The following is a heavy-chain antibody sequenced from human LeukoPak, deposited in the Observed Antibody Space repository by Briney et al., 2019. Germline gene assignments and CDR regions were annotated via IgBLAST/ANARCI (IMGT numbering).Heavy chain of an antibody. Sequence: PGGSLRLSCAVSGFLFSHYTMTWVRQGPGKGLECVSSINGSGDATLYADSVMGRFTISRDNAKNTVSLQMINLRAEDTAVYYCAKSDCGSDGCKLLNYWGQGTLVIASS. J-gene: IGHJ4*02. V-gene: IGHV3-23*01. D-gene: IGHD3-10*01. CDR2: INGSGDAT. CDR3: AKSDCGSDGCKLLNY. CDR1: GFLFSHYT.